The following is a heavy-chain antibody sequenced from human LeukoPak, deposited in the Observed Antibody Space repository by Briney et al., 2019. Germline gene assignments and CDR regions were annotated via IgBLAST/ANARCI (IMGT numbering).Heavy chain of an antibody. J-gene: IGHJ4*02. V-gene: IGHV4-38-2*02. CDR2: IYYSGST. CDR3: ARAPDFDY. Sequence: TSETLSLTCSVPGYDSISTYYWNWIRQPPGKGLEWIGSIYYSGSTHYNPTLKSRVIISVDTSKNQFSLKLSSVTAADTAVYYCARAPDFDYWGQGTLVTVSS. CDR1: GYDSISTYY.